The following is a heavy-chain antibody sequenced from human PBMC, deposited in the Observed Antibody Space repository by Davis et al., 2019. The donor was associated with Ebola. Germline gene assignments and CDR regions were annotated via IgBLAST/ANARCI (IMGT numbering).Heavy chain of an antibody. Sequence: MPSETLSLTCAVYGGSLSGYYWSWIRQPPGKGLEWIGEINHSGSTNYNPSLKSRVTISVDTSKNQFSLKLSSVTAADTAVYYCARGGYGSGSYKYRNWFDPWGQGTLVTVSS. CDR1: GGSLSGYY. CDR3: ARGGYGSGSYKYRNWFDP. J-gene: IGHJ5*02. V-gene: IGHV4-34*01. D-gene: IGHD3-10*01. CDR2: INHSGST.